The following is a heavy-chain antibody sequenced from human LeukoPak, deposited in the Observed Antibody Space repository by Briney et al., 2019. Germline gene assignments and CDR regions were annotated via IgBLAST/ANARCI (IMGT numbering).Heavy chain of an antibody. CDR1: GGSISSHY. CDR3: ARSRNSGSYYRHTVRGWFDP. CDR2: IYYSGST. J-gene: IGHJ5*02. V-gene: IGHV4-59*11. Sequence: SETLSLTCTVSGGSISSHYWSWLRQPPGKGVEWGGYIYYSGSTNYNPSLKSRVTIPVDTSKNQFSLKLSSVTAADTAVYYCARSRNSGSYYRHTVRGWFDPWGQGTLVTVSS. D-gene: IGHD3-10*01.